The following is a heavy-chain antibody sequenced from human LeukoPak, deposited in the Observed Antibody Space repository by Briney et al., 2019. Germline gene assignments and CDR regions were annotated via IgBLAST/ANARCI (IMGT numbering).Heavy chain of an antibody. V-gene: IGHV1-69*04. D-gene: IGHD5-24*01. CDR2: ITPIFRIA. CDR1: GGTFSSYA. Sequence: ASVKVSCKASGGTFSSYAISWVRQAPGQGLEWMGRITPIFRIANYAQKFQGRVTITADKSTSTAYMELSSLRSEDTAVYYCARDLTRDGYNHDIRYGMDVWGQGTTVTVSS. J-gene: IGHJ6*02. CDR3: ARDLTRDGYNHDIRYGMDV.